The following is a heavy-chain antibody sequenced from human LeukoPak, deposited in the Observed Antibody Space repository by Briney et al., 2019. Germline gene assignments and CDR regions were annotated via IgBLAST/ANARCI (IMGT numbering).Heavy chain of an antibody. J-gene: IGHJ2*01. CDR1: GYTYSTYG. CDR3: ARAASSWIPYYWYFDI. Sequence: ASVKVSCKASGYTYSTYGISWVRQAPGQGLEWIGIINPTGGTTSYAQKFQGRITMTRDLSMNTVYMELNSLKYEDTAMYYCARAASSWIPYYWYFDIWGRGTLVTVSS. CDR2: INPTGGTT. D-gene: IGHD6-13*01. V-gene: IGHV1-46*01.